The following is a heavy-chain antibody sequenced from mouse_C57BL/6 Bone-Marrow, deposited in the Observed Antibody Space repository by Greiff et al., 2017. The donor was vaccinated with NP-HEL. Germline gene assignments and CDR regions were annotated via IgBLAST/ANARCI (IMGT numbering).Heavy chain of an antibody. Sequence: VQLKQSGAELVRPGASVKLSCTASGFNIKDDYMHWVKQRPEQGLEWIGWIDPENGDTEYASKFQGKATIPADTSSITAYLQLSRLTSEDTAVDYCTNFPADYSNHWDFDVWGTGTTVTVSA. CDR3: TNFPADYSNHWDFDV. CDR2: IDPENGDT. J-gene: IGHJ1*03. D-gene: IGHD2-5*01. V-gene: IGHV14-4*01. CDR1: GFNIKDDY.